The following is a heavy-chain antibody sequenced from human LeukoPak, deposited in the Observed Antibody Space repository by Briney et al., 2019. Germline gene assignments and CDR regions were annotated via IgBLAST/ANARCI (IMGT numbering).Heavy chain of an antibody. D-gene: IGHD4-11*01. CDR2: ISSSGSTI. J-gene: IGHJ4*02. CDR3: ARPVATVTTPGFDY. Sequence: GGSLRLSCAASGFSLSSYTMNWVRQAPGKGLEWVSYISSSGSTIYYADSVKGRFTISRDNAKNSLYLQMNSLRAEDTAVYYCARPVATVTTPGFDYWGQGTLVTVSS. CDR1: GFSLSSYT. V-gene: IGHV3-48*01.